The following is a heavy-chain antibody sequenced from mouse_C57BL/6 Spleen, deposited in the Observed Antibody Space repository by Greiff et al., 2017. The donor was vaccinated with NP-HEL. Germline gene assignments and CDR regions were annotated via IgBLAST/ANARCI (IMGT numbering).Heavy chain of an antibody. CDR3: ANVYYDYDYAMDY. Sequence: DVKLQESGPGLVKPSQSLSLTCSVTGYSITSGYYWNWIRQFPGNKLEWMGYISYDGSNNYNPSLKNRISITRDTSKNQFFLKLNSVTTEDTATYYCANVYYDYDYAMDYWGQGTSVTVSS. D-gene: IGHD2-4*01. CDR1: GYSITSGYY. CDR2: ISYDGSN. J-gene: IGHJ4*01. V-gene: IGHV3-6*01.